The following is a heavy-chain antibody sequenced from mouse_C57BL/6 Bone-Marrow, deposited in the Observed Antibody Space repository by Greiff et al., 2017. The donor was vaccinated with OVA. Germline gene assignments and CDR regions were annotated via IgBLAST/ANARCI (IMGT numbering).Heavy chain of an antibody. V-gene: IGHV5-9*01. D-gene: IGHD4-1*01. Sequence: DVMLVESGGGLVKPGGSLKLSCAASGFTFSSYTMSWVRQTPEKRLEWVATISGGGGNTYYPDSVKGRFTISRDNAKNTLYLQMSSLRSEDTALYYCARNWDEGFAYWGQGTLVTVSA. CDR2: ISGGGGNT. J-gene: IGHJ3*01. CDR3: ARNWDEGFAY. CDR1: GFTFSSYT.